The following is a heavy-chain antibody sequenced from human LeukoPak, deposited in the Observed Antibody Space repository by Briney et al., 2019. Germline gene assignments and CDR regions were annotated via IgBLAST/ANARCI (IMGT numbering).Heavy chain of an antibody. J-gene: IGHJ3*02. D-gene: IGHD6-13*01. V-gene: IGHV1-2*02. CDR1: GYTFTGYY. CDR3: ARGGSSWYGRNDAFDI. CDR2: INPNSGGT. Sequence: GASVKVSCKASGYTFTGYYMHWVRQAPGQGLEWMGWINPNSGGTNYAQKFQGRVTMTRDTSISTAYMELSRLRSDDTAVYYCARGGSSWYGRNDAFDIWGQGTMVTVSS.